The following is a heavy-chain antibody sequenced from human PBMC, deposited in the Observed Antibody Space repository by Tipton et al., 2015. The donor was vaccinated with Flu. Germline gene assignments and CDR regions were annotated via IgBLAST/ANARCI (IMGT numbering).Heavy chain of an antibody. J-gene: IGHJ3*01. CDR2: IRASGDNT. V-gene: IGHV3-23*04. D-gene: IGHD2/OR15-2a*01. Sequence: QLVQSGGGLIQPGGSLRLSCAASGFTFSSYAMSWVRQAPGKGLEWVSAIRASGDNTYYSDSVRGRFTISRDTSKNTLYLQMSSLRSEDTAVYYCAKVSMTSRAYDAFDFWGRGTLVTVSS. CDR1: GFTFSSYA. CDR3: AKVSMTSRAYDAFDF.